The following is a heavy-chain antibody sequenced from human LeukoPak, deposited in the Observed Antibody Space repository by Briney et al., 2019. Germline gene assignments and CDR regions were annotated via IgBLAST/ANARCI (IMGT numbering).Heavy chain of an antibody. D-gene: IGHD4-17*01. CDR3: ARSDGRYGDYENGY. CDR1: GYTFTGYY. Sequence: ASVKVSCKASGYTFTGYYMHWVRQAPGQGLEWMGWINPNSGGTNYAQKFQGRVTMTRDTSISTAYMELSRLRSGDTAVYYCARSDGRYGDYENGYWGQGTLVTVSS. V-gene: IGHV1-2*02. J-gene: IGHJ4*02. CDR2: INPNSGGT.